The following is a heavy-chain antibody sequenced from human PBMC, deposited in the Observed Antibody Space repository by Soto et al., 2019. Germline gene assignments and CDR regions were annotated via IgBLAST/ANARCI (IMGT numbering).Heavy chain of an antibody. Sequence: QVQLQQRGPGLLKPSETLSLTCSVNGGSFSYYYWSWIRQSPGKGLEWIGEINHSGTINFNPSLKSRVTISIDTSENQFSLTLRSVTAADTAIYYCARSFRGVSLDWGQGTLVTVSS. V-gene: IGHV4-34*02. CDR3: ARSFRGVSLD. CDR2: INHSGTI. J-gene: IGHJ4*02. CDR1: GGSFSYYY. D-gene: IGHD3-10*01.